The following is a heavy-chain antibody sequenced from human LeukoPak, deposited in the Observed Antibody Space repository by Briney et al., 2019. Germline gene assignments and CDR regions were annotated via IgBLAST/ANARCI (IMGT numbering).Heavy chain of an antibody. D-gene: IGHD3-22*01. CDR1: GYTFTGYY. Sequence: ASVKVSCKASGYTFTGYYMHWVRQAPGQGLEWMGWINPNSGGTNYAQKFQGRVTMTRDTSISTAYMELSRLRSDDTAVYYCARKTYYYDSSGYQDAFDIWGQGTMVTVSS. CDR3: ARKTYYYDSSGYQDAFDI. J-gene: IGHJ3*02. V-gene: IGHV1-2*02. CDR2: INPNSGGT.